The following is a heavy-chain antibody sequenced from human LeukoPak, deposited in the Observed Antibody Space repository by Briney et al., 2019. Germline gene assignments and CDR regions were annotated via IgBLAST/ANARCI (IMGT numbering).Heavy chain of an antibody. J-gene: IGHJ6*04. CDR1: GFTFSNYS. D-gene: IGHD3-10*02. V-gene: IGHV3-21*01. CDR2: ISSRSNYI. CDR3: AELGITMIGGV. Sequence: GGSLRLSCAASGFTFSNYSMNWVRQAPGKGLEWVSSISSRSNYIYHADSVKGRFTISRDNAKNSLYLQMNSLRAEDTAVYYCAELGITMIGGVWGKGTTVTISS.